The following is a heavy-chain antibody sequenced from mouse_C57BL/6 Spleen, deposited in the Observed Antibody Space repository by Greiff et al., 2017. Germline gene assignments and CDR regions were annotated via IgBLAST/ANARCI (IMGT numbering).Heavy chain of an antibody. CDR1: GYTFTDYE. V-gene: IGHV1-15*01. J-gene: IGHJ2*01. CDR3: TRVLPYYFDY. CDR2: IDPETGGT. Sequence: VKVVESGAELVRPGASVTLSCKASGYTFTDYEMHWVKQTPVHGLEWIGAIDPETGGTAYNQKFKGKAILTADKSSSTAYMELRSLTSEDSAVYYCTRVLPYYFDYWGQGTTLTVSS.